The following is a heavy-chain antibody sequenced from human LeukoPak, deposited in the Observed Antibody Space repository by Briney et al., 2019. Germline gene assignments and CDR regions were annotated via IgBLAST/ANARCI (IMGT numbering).Heavy chain of an antibody. Sequence: QTLSLTXTVSGXSISSGYYYWSWIRQPPGKGLEYIGYIYYGGTYYNPSLKSRVTISVDTSKNQFSLKLSSVTAADTAVYYCARGTWSSSIDYWGQGTLVTVSS. CDR2: IYYGGT. CDR1: GXSISSGYYY. V-gene: IGHV4-30-4*01. CDR3: ARGTWSSSIDY. D-gene: IGHD6-6*01. J-gene: IGHJ4*02.